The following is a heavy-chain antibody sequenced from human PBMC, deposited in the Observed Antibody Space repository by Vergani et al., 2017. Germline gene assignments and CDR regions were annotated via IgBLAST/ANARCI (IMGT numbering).Heavy chain of an antibody. J-gene: IGHJ4*02. Sequence: QVQLVESGGGVVQPGRSLRLSCAASGFTFSRYGMHWVRQAPGKGLEWVAVISYDGRNTYYADSVKGRFTISRDKSKNTLYLQMNSLRAEDTAVYYCAKDASRGSGIDFWGQGTLVTVSS. CDR3: AKDASRGSGIDF. D-gene: IGHD3-10*01. V-gene: IGHV3-30*18. CDR2: ISYDGRNT. CDR1: GFTFSRYG.